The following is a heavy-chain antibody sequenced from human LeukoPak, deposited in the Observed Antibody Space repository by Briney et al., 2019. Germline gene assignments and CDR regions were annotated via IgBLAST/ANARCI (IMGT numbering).Heavy chain of an antibody. V-gene: IGHV3-74*01. D-gene: IGHD2/OR15-2a*01. CDR1: GFTFSRYW. CDR2: ITPNGDFT. CDR3: ARDLVIVGTPGDDFDF. J-gene: IGHJ4*02. Sequence: SGGSLRLSCAASGFTFSRYWMHWVRQVPGKGLVWVGRITPNGDFTNYADSVKGRFTISRDNAENTLYLQMNSLRAEDTANCARDLVIVGTPGDDFDFWGQGTLVTVSS.